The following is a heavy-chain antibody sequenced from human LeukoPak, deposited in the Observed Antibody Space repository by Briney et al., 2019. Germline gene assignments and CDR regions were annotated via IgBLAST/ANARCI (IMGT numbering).Heavy chain of an antibody. CDR3: ASLGTYSGNLFDN. V-gene: IGHV4-39*01. Sequence: PSETLSLTCTVSGGSVSSDSYYWVWVRQPPGKGLEWTGSINYSGTTFYSSSLKSRLTLSMDASKNQFSLRLTSVPAADTAVYYCASLGTYSGNLFDNWGQGTLVTVSS. CDR1: GGSVSSDSYY. D-gene: IGHD1-26*01. CDR2: INYSGTT. J-gene: IGHJ4*02.